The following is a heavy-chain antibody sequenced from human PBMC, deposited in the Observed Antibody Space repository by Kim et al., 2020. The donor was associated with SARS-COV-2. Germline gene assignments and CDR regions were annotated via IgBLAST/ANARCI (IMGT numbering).Heavy chain of an antibody. D-gene: IGHD4-4*01. Sequence: ADGVKGRFTISRDNANNKVYLQMNSLGVEDTAVYYCGLGARGRQYYFDSWGQGTLVTVSS. V-gene: IGHV3-74*01. J-gene: IGHJ4*02. CDR3: GLGARGRQYYFDS.